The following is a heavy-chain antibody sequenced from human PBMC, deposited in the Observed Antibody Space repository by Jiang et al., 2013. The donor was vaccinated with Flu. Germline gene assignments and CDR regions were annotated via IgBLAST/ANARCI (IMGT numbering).Heavy chain of an antibody. J-gene: IGHJ4*02. V-gene: IGHV4-39*01. CDR1: GGSISSSSYY. Sequence: GPGLVKPSETLSLTCTVSGGSISSSSYYWGWIRQPPGKGLEWIGSIYYSGSTYYNPSLKSRVTISVDTSKNQFSLKLSSVTAADTAVYYCARRSRAFYTYYFDYWGQGALVTVS. D-gene: IGHD3-16*01. CDR3: ARRSRAFYTYYFDY. CDR2: IYYSGST.